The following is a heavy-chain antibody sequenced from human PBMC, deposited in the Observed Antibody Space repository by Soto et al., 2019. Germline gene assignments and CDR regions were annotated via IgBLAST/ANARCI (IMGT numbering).Heavy chain of an antibody. CDR1: GFTFSTYW. D-gene: IGHD1-26*01. Sequence: PGRSLRLSCAASGFTFSTYWMNWVRQAPGKGLEWVANVNQDGSEKYYVDSVKSRFTISRDNAKNSLYLQMNSLRAEDTAVYYCARRNSGSFCFDYWGQGTLVTVSS. J-gene: IGHJ4*02. CDR3: ARRNSGSFCFDY. V-gene: IGHV3-7*03. CDR2: VNQDGSEK.